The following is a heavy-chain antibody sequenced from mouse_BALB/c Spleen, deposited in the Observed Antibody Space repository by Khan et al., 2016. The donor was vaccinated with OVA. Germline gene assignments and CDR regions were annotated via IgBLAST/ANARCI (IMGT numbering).Heavy chain of an antibody. CDR3: ASDSTWFAY. Sequence: QMQLEESGPGLVAPSQSLSITCTVSGFSLTTYGVHWVRQPPGKGLEWLGIIWAGGSTNYHSALMSRLSISKDNSKSQVFLKMNCLQTDDTAIYYCASDSTWFAYWGQGTLVTVSA. CDR1: GFSLTTYG. J-gene: IGHJ3*01. CDR2: IWAGGST. V-gene: IGHV2-9*02.